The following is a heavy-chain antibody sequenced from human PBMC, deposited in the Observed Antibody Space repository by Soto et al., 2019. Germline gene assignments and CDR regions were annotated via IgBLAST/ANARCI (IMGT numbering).Heavy chain of an antibody. CDR2: IHSSGST. Sequence: SETLSLTCTVSGGSVSSGNYLWSWIRQPPGKGLEWIGYIHSSGSTNYNPSLKSRVTISVDTSRNQFSLKLTSVTAADTAVYYCAILTKPTAVTTAFRGGYGLDVWGQGTTVTVSS. CDR3: AILTKPTAVTTAFRGGYGLDV. J-gene: IGHJ6*02. D-gene: IGHD4-17*01. CDR1: GGSVSSGNYL. V-gene: IGHV4-61*01.